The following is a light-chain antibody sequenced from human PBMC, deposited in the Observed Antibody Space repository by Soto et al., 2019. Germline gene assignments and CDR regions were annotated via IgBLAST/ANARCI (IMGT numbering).Light chain of an antibody. J-gene: IGLJ1*01. Sequence: QSVLTQPPSVSGAPGQRVTISCTGSSSNIGTGYDIHWYQQVPGTAPKLLIYGNSNRPSGVPDRFSGSKSDTSASLAITGLQAEDEADYYCQSYDSSLSGGVFGTGTKVTVL. CDR2: GNS. V-gene: IGLV1-40*01. CDR3: QSYDSSLSGGV. CDR1: SSNIGTGYD.